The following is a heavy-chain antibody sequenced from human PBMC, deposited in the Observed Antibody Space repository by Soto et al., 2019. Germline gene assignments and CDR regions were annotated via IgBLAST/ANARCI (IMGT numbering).Heavy chain of an antibody. Sequence: QVQLQESGPGLVKPSETLSLTCTVSGGSISSYYWSWIRQPPGKGLEWIGYIYYSGSTNYNPSLKSRGTISVATSKTQFSLKLSSVTAADTAVYYCARHRPGSGGSCYDYWGQGTLVTVSS. CDR2: IYYSGST. D-gene: IGHD2-15*01. V-gene: IGHV4-59*08. CDR1: GGSISSYY. CDR3: ARHRPGSGGSCYDY. J-gene: IGHJ4*02.